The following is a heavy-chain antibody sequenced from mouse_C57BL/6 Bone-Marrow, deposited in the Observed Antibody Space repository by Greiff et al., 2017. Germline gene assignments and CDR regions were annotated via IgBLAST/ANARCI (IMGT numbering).Heavy chain of an antibody. Sequence: VQLQESGAELVRPGASVTLSCKASGYTFTDYEMHWVKQTPVHGLEWIGAIDPETGGTAYNQKFKGKAILTADKSSSTAYMELRSLTSEDSAVYYCTRYTMVTTGFAYWGQGTLVTVSA. CDR3: TRYTMVTTGFAY. CDR2: IDPETGGT. CDR1: GYTFTDYE. J-gene: IGHJ3*01. V-gene: IGHV1-15*01. D-gene: IGHD2-2*01.